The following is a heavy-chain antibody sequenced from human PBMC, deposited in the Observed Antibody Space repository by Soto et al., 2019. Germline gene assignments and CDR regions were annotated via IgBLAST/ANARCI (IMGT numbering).Heavy chain of an antibody. Sequence: GGSLRLSCAASGFTFSSYSMNWVRQAPGKGLEWVSSISSSSSYIYYADSVKGRFTISRDNAKNSLYLQVNSLRAEDTAVYYCARDLEDSSSSEPESFDYWGQGTLVTVSS. CDR1: GFTFSSYS. CDR2: ISSSSSYI. J-gene: IGHJ4*02. D-gene: IGHD6-6*01. V-gene: IGHV3-21*01. CDR3: ARDLEDSSSSEPESFDY.